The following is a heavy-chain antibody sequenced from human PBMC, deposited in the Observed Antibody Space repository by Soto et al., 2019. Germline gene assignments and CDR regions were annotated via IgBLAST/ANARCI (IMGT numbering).Heavy chain of an antibody. CDR3: ARAYSGRLPRRADYYFAMDV. CDR1: GFTFSAYD. D-gene: IGHD2-15*01. Sequence: PGGSLRLSCAASGFTFSAYDMHWVRQTTGKGLEWVSAIGAADDPYYLGSVKGRFTISRENAKNSLYLQMNSSRAEATAVYYCARAYSGRLPRRADYYFAMDVWGQGTTVTVSS. J-gene: IGHJ6*02. CDR2: IGAADDP. V-gene: IGHV3-13*05.